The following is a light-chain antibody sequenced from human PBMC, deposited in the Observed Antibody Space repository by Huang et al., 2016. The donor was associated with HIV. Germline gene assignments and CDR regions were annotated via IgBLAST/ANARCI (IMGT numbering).Light chain of an antibody. Sequence: DIQMTQSPSSLSASVGDTVIITCRASQNISKYLNWYQQVPGIAPKILIYGTSNLQLGVSLMRFSGRASGTDFTLTITSLQPEDAATYFCQQSYGIPRTFGLGT. CDR2: GTS. CDR1: QNISKY. CDR3: QQSYGIPRT. J-gene: IGKJ2*01. V-gene: IGKV1-39*01.